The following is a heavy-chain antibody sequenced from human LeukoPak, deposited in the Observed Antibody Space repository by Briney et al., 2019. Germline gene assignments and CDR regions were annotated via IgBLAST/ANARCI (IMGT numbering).Heavy chain of an antibody. CDR1: GFTFDDYA. J-gene: IGHJ4*02. CDR2: INWNSDSI. V-gene: IGHV3-9*01. CDR3: VTNGGGDSGYGNFDY. D-gene: IGHD5-12*01. Sequence: GRSLRLSCAVSGFTFDDYAMHWVRHVPGKGLEWVSGINWNSDSIGYAVRGRFTISRDNAKNSLHLQMNSLRVEDTALYYCVTNGGGDSGYGNFDYWGQGTLVTVSS.